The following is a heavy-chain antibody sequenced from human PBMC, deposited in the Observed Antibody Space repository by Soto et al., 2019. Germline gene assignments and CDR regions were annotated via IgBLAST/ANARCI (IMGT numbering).Heavy chain of an antibody. CDR1: GFTSWDYD. CDR3: VREGRSSTSCNTGCAFDI. J-gene: IGHJ3*02. D-gene: IGHD2-2*02. CDR2: ISRSGNTM. Sequence: GGSLRLSCAASGFTSWDYDMSWIRQAPGKGLEWVSYISRSGNTMYYGDYVKGRFTISRDNAENSVFLQMISLRAEDTAVYYCVREGRSSTSCNTGCAFDIWDQGTMVTASS. V-gene: IGHV3-11*01.